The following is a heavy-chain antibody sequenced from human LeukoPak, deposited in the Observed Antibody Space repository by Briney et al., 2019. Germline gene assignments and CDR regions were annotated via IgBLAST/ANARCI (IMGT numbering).Heavy chain of an antibody. V-gene: IGHV3-33*01. J-gene: IGHJ4*02. CDR3: AREASGRSLDS. Sequence: GGSLRLSCAASGFNFRTYGMHWVRQAPGKGLEWVAVIWYDGRFHYNEDSVKGRFTISRDNAKNSLDLQMNSLRAEDTAVYYCAREASGRSLDSWGQGTLVTVSS. D-gene: IGHD3-10*01. CDR1: GFNFRTYG. CDR2: IWYDGRFH.